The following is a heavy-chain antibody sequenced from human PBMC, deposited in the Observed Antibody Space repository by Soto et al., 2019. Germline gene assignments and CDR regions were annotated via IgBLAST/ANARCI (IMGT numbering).Heavy chain of an antibody. CDR1: GGTFSSYA. Sequence: ASVKVSCKASGGTFSSYAISWVRQAPGQGLEWMGGIIPIFGTANYAQKFQGRVTITADESTSTAYMELSSLRSEDTAVYYCARLVEGWLQYPYFDYWGQGTLVTVSS. J-gene: IGHJ4*02. V-gene: IGHV1-69*13. CDR2: IIPIFGTA. D-gene: IGHD5-12*01. CDR3: ARLVEGWLQYPYFDY.